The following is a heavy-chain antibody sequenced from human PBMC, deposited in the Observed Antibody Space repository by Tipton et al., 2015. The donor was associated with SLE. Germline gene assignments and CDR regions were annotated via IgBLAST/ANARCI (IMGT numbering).Heavy chain of an antibody. D-gene: IGHD6-13*01. J-gene: IGHJ4*02. CDR1: GYTFTRHY. Sequence: QSGAEVKKPGASVKVSCEASGYTFTRHYIHWVRQAPGQGLEWMGWISAYNGNTNYAQKLQGRVTMTTDTSTSTAYMELRSLRSDDTAVYYCARDPLRMAAAGTHFDYWGQGTLVTVSS. CDR3: ARDPLRMAAAGTHFDY. V-gene: IGHV1-18*04. CDR2: ISAYNGNT.